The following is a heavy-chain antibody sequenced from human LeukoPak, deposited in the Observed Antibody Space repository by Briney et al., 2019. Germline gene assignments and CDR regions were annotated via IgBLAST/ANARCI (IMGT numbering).Heavy chain of an antibody. CDR3: ARDTWGDPYFDY. V-gene: IGHV3-21*01. Sequence: GGTLRLSRAASGFTFRIYSMNWVRRAPGTGLEWVSSISSSSSYIYYADSVKGRFTISRDNAKNSLYLQMNGLRAEDTAVYYCARDTWGDPYFDYWGQGTLVTVSS. J-gene: IGHJ4*02. CDR1: GFTFRIYS. CDR2: ISSSSSYI. D-gene: IGHD3-16*01.